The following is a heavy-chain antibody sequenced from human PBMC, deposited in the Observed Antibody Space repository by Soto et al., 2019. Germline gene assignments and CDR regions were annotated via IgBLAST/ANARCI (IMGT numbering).Heavy chain of an antibody. CDR3: ARTIMYSAPHYFDY. D-gene: IGHD1-26*01. CDR1: GFPFSDHY. Sequence: EVQLVESGGGLVQPGGSLRLSCAASGFPFSDHYMEWVRQAPGKGLEWVGRIRNKANSYTTQYAAAVRGRFTLSRDDSKNSLFLQMNSLKTEDTAIYYCARTIMYSAPHYFDYSGQGTLVTVSS. J-gene: IGHJ4*02. V-gene: IGHV3-72*01. CDR2: IRNKANSYTT.